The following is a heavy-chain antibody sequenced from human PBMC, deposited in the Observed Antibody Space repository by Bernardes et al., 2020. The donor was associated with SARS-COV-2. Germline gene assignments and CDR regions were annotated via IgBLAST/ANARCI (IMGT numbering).Heavy chain of an antibody. V-gene: IGHV3-15*01. Sequence: GSLRLSRVASGFTFRNAYMSWVRLAPGKGLEWLGRIRTQTDGGTTEYAAPVKGRFTITRDDSKNTVYIEMNSLQTEDTAVYNCQRYCSAICSRAFDIWCQGTMGTVSS. D-gene: IGHD2-15*01. CDR3: QRYCSAICSRAFDI. J-gene: IGHJ3*02. CDR1: GFTFRNAY. CDR2: IRTQTDGGTT.